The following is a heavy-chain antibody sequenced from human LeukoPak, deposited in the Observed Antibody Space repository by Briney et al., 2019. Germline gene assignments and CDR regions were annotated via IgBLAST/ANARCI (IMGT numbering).Heavy chain of an antibody. J-gene: IGHJ4*02. Sequence: GGSLRLSCAASGFTFDDYATHWVRQAPGKGLEWVSGISWNSGSMGYADSVKGRFTISRDNAKNSLYLQMNSLRAEDTALYYCAKSGRRSGYYFDYWGQGTLVTVSS. D-gene: IGHD3-3*01. CDR1: GFTFDDYA. CDR3: AKSGRRSGYYFDY. CDR2: ISWNSGSM. V-gene: IGHV3-9*01.